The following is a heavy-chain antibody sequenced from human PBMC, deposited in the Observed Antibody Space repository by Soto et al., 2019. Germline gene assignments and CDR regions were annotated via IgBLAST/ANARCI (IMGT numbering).Heavy chain of an antibody. D-gene: IGHD3-22*01. CDR2: IIPIFGTA. J-gene: IGHJ4*02. CDR3: ARSGFVYDSSGYHNLGSDY. CDR1: GGTFSSYA. V-gene: IGHV1-69*13. Sequence: ASVKVSCKASGGTFSSYAISWVRQAPGQGLEWMGGIIPIFGTANYAQKFQGRVTITADESTSTAYMELSSLRSEDTAVYYCARSGFVYDSSGYHNLGSDYWGQGTLVTVSS.